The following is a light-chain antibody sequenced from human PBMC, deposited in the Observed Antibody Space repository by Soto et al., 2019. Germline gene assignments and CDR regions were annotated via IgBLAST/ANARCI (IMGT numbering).Light chain of an antibody. J-gene: IGKJ1*01. CDR3: QQSYSVPRT. V-gene: IGKV1-39*01. Sequence: DIELTQSPSSLSASVGDRATITCRASQSIDTYLNWYQRKPGKAPNVLIYAASTLQSGIPTRFSGSGSGTDFTLTISSLQPEDFATYYWQQSYSVPRTFGLGTKVEIK. CDR2: AAS. CDR1: QSIDTY.